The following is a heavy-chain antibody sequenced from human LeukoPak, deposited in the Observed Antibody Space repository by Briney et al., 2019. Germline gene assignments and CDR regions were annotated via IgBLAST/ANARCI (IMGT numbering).Heavy chain of an antibody. D-gene: IGHD3-3*01. CDR1: GGSISSYY. Sequence: PSETLSLTCTVSGGSISSYYWSWIRQPPGKGLEWIGYIYYSGSTNYNPSLKSRVTISVDTSKNQFSLKLSSVTAADTAVYYCARERVGGNYDFWSGYYTGMFGSDYYYYYMDVWGKGTTVTVSS. CDR2: IYYSGST. J-gene: IGHJ6*03. CDR3: ARERVGGNYDFWSGYYTGMFGSDYYYYYMDV. V-gene: IGHV4-59*01.